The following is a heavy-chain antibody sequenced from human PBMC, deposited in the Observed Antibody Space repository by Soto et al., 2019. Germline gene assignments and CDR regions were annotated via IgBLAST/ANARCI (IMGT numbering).Heavy chain of an antibody. D-gene: IGHD1-1*01. CDR2: LYDLDGS. J-gene: IGHJ3*01. V-gene: IGHV3-53*01. CDR1: GFTISGKKY. Sequence: DVQLVESGGGLIQPGESLRPSCAASGFTISGKKYVAWVRQAPGKGLEWVSALYDLDGSFYAASVKGRFTTSSDSSKTTVYLRMNDLRPDDTAVYYCATWHEREHAYDVWGQGTTVTVSS. CDR3: ATWHEREHAYDV.